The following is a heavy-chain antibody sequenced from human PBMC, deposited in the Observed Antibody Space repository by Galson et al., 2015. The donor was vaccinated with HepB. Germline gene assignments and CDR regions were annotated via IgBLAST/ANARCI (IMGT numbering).Heavy chain of an antibody. CDR2: INPNSGGT. CDR3: ARGSLDSSGWYYFDY. D-gene: IGHD6-19*01. J-gene: IGHJ4*02. V-gene: IGHV1-2*04. CDR1: GYTFTGYY. Sequence: SVKVSCKASGYTFTGYYMHWVRQAPGQGLEWMGWINPNSGGTNYAQKFQGWVTMTRDTSISTAYMELSRLRSDDTAVYYCARGSLDSSGWYYFDYWGQGTLVTVPS.